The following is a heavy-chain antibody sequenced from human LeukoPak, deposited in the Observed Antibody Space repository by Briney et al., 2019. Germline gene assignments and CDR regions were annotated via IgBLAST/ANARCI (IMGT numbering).Heavy chain of an antibody. D-gene: IGHD2-21*01. Sequence: SVKVSCKASGYTFAGYYMHWVRQAPGQGLEWMGGIIPIFGTANYAQKFQGRVTITADESTSTAYMELSSLRSEGTAVYYCARGPPPIGWYFDLWGRGTLVTVSS. CDR3: ARGPPPIGWYFDL. CDR1: GYTFAGYY. J-gene: IGHJ2*01. CDR2: IIPIFGTA. V-gene: IGHV1-69*13.